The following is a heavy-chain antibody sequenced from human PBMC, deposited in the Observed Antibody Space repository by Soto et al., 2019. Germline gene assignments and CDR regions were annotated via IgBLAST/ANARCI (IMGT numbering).Heavy chain of an antibody. V-gene: IGHV3-30-3*01. CDR1: GFTFSSYA. Sequence: QVQLVESGGGVVQPGRSLRLSCAASGFTFSSYAMHWVRQAPGKGLEWVAVISYDGSNKYYADSVKGRFTISSDNSKNTLYLQMNSLRAEDTAVYYCARDNGDYVLDYWGQGTLVTVSS. CDR2: ISYDGSNK. D-gene: IGHD4-17*01. CDR3: ARDNGDYVLDY. J-gene: IGHJ4*02.